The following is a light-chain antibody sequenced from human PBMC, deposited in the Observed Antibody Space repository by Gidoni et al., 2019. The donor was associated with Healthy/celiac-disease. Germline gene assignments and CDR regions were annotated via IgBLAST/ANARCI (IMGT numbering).Light chain of an antibody. CDR3: QSYDSSLSGWV. CDR1: SSNIGAGSD. J-gene: IGLJ3*02. V-gene: IGLV1-40*01. Sequence: QSVLTQPPSVSGAPGQRVTISCTGSSSNIGAGSDVHWYQQLPGTAPKLLIYVNNNRPSGVPDRFSGSKSGTSASLAITGLQAEDEADYYCQSYDSSLSGWVFGGGTKVTVL. CDR2: VNN.